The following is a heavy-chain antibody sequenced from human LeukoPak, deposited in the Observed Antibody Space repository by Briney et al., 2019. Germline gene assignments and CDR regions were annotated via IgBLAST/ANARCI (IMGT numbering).Heavy chain of an antibody. CDR1: GFTFSSYA. CDR2: IYSGGST. CDR3: ARALIAVAGTQPDY. V-gene: IGHV3-66*01. Sequence: GGSLRLSCAASGFTFSSYAMSWVRQAPGKGLEWVSVIYSGGSTYYADSVKGRFTISRDNSKNTLYLQMNSLRAEDTAVYYCARALIAVAGTQPDYWGQGTLVTVSS. D-gene: IGHD6-19*01. J-gene: IGHJ4*02.